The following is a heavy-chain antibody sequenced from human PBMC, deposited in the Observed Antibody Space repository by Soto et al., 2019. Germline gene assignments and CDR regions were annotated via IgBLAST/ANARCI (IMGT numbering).Heavy chain of an antibody. CDR3: AKMGSGSYYYYYYGMDV. CDR1: GFTFSSYG. J-gene: IGHJ6*02. V-gene: IGHV3-30*18. D-gene: IGHD1-26*01. CDR2: ISYDGSNK. Sequence: QVQLVESGGGVVQPGRSLRLSCAASGFTFSSYGMHWVRQAPGKGLEWVAVISYDGSNKYYADSVKGRFTISRDNSKNXXYLQMNSLRAEDTAVYYCAKMGSGSYYYYYYGMDVWGQGTTVTVSS.